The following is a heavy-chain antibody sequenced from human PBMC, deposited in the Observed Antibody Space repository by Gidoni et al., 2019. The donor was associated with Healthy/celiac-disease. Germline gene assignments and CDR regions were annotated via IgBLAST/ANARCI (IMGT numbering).Heavy chain of an antibody. Sequence: EVQLVASGGGLVQPGGSLRPSCAASAFTVRSNYMSWVRQAPGTGLEWVSVIYSGGSTYYADSVKGRFTISRDNSKNTLYLQMNSLRAEDTAGYYCAREQYSSSWYVGGGRGVMDVWGQGTTVTVSS. V-gene: IGHV3-66*01. D-gene: IGHD6-13*01. CDR3: AREQYSSSWYVGGGRGVMDV. J-gene: IGHJ6*02. CDR1: AFTVRSNY. CDR2: IYSGGST.